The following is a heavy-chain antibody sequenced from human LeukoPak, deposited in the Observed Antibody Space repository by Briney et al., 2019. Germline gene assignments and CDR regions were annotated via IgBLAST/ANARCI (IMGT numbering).Heavy chain of an antibody. CDR3: ASRTYYYGSGAG. V-gene: IGHV3-23*01. Sequence: GGSLRLSCAASGFTFSSYAMSWVRQAPGKGLEWVSAISGSGGSTYYADSVKGRFTISRDNSKNTLYLQMNGLRAEDTAVYYCASRTYYYGSGAGWGQGTLVTVSS. D-gene: IGHD3-10*01. J-gene: IGHJ4*02. CDR2: ISGSGGST. CDR1: GFTFSSYA.